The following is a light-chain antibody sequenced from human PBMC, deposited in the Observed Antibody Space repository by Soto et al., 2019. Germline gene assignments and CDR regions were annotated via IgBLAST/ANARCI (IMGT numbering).Light chain of an antibody. V-gene: IGLV1-47*01. CDR3: AAWDDSLSGYV. J-gene: IGLJ1*01. CDR1: SSNIGSNY. CDR2: RIN. Sequence: QSVLTQPPSASGTPGQRVTIYCSGSSSNIGSNYVYWYQHFPGTAPKLLIYRINQRPSGVPDRFSGSKSGTSASLAISGLRSEYEADYYCAAWDDSLSGYVFGTGTKLTVL.